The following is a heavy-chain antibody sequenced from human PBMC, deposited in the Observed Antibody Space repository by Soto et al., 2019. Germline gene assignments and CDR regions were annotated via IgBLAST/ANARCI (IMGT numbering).Heavy chain of an antibody. V-gene: IGHV4-4*02. J-gene: IGHJ4*02. D-gene: IGHD3-10*01. Sequence: SETLSVTCAFSDVSLTIGNWWTWFRQSPQRGLEYIGEIFHDGTANYYPSFERRVAMSVDTSRNQFSLKLTSVTAADTAVYFCARLVYDTRLNYMYFDFWGPGTLVTVSS. CDR1: DVSLTIGNW. CDR3: ARLVYDTRLNYMYFDF. CDR2: IFHDGTA.